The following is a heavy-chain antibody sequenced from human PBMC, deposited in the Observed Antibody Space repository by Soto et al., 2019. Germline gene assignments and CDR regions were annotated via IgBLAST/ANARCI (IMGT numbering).Heavy chain of an antibody. Sequence: EVQLVESGGGLVQPGGSLRLSCAASGFTFSSYWMSWVRQAPGKGLEWVANIRQDGSEKYYADSVKVRFTISRDNAKNSRSLQMSRRRAGDPAVSSCAREPNIVGATHGAYYSYYGLDVWGQGTTFTVSS. D-gene: IGHD1-26*01. CDR1: GFTFSSYW. V-gene: IGHV3-7*01. CDR2: IRQDGSEK. J-gene: IGHJ6*02. CDR3: AREPNIVGATHGAYYSYYGLDV.